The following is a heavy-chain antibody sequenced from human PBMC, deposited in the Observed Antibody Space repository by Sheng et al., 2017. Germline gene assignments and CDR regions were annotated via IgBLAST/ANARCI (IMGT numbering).Heavy chain of an antibody. CDR2: IKPDGSEE. CDR1: GFNFTGYW. V-gene: IGHV3-7*03. J-gene: IGHJ4*02. Sequence: EVQLVESGGSLVQPGGSLRLSCEASGFNFTGYWMSWVRQAPGKGLEWVADIKPDGSEEYYVDSVEGRFTISRDNARFSLYLHMNSLTAEDTAVYYCAASFDYWGKGTLVTVSS. CDR3: AASFDY.